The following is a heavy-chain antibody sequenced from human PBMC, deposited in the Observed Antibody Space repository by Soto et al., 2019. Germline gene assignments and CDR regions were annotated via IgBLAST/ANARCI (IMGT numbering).Heavy chain of an antibody. CDR3: AVSVYGAVLHCSDHIDL. CDR1: GGSFSSFA. CDR2: IIPMFGSA. Sequence: ASVKVSCKASGGSFSSFAFSWVRQAPGQGLEWMGGIIPMFGSANYAQEFQGRVTFTADDSTSTAYMEMSGLTFEDTAFYYCAVSVYGAVLHCSDHIDLCGPGTSVTVSS. D-gene: IGHD2-21*02. V-gene: IGHV1-69*13. J-gene: IGHJ6*02.